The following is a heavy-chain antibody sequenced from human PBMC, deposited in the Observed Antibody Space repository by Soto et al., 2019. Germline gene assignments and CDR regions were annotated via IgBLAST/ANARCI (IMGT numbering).Heavy chain of an antibody. V-gene: IGHV3-74*01. CDR3: ARGGPYSSSSFDY. CDR1: GFTFSSYW. CDR2: INSDGSST. Sequence: EVQLVESGGGLVQPGGSLRLSCAASGFTFSSYWMHWVRQAPGKGLVWVSRINSDGSSTSYADSVKGRFTISRDNAKNTLYLQVNTLRAEDTAVYYCARGGPYSSSSFDYWGQGNLVLVSS. D-gene: IGHD6-6*01. J-gene: IGHJ4*02.